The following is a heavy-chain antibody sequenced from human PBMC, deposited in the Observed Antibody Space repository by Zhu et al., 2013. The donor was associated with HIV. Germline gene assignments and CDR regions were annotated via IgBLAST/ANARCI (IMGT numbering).Heavy chain of an antibody. CDR3: AKSTFGVVILAVVDY. V-gene: IGHV3-23*01. Sequence: VQLLESGGGLVQPGGSLRLSCAASGFTFSSYAMSWVRQAPGKGLEWVSAISGSGGSTYYADSVKGRFTISRDNSKNTLYLQMNSLRAEDTAVYYCAKSTFGVVILAVVDYWGQGTLVHRLL. CDR1: GFTFSSYA. J-gene: IGHJ4*02. D-gene: IGHD3-3*01. CDR2: ISGSGGST.